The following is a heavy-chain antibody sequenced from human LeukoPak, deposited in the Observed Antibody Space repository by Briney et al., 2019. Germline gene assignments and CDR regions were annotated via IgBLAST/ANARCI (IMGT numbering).Heavy chain of an antibody. V-gene: IGHV4-39*01. CDR2: IYYGGST. CDR3: ASRLVRGVMRG. D-gene: IGHD3-10*01. Sequence: SETLSLTCTVSGGSISSSDYYWGWIRQPPGKGLEWIGSIYYGGSTYYNPSLKSRVTISVDTSMNQFSLKLSSVTAADTAVYYCASRLVRGVMRGWGQGTLVTVSS. CDR1: GGSISSSDYY. J-gene: IGHJ4*02.